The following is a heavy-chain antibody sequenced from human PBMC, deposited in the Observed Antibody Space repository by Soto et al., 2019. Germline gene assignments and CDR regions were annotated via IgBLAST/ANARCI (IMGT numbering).Heavy chain of an antibody. D-gene: IGHD3-10*01. J-gene: IGHJ6*03. CDR1: GGSISSSSYY. Sequence: QLQLQESGPGLVKPSETLSLTCTVSGGSISSSSYYWGWIRQPPGKGLEWIGSIYYSGSTYYNPSLKSRVTLSVDTSKNQFSLKLSSVTAADTAVYYCARQVVTMVRGVIDPRYYMDVWGKGTTVTVSS. V-gene: IGHV4-39*01. CDR3: ARQVVTMVRGVIDPRYYMDV. CDR2: IYYSGST.